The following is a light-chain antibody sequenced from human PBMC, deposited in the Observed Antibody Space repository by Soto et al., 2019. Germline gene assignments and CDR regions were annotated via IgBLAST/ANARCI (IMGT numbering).Light chain of an antibody. CDR1: QSLTSSY. Sequence: EIVLTQSPGTLSLSPGETATLSCRASQSLTSSYLAWYQQRPGPAPSLLIYGVSSRATGIQDRFRCSGSGTDFTLTITRLEPEYFAVYYCQHYGDSLWTFGQSAKVDNK. J-gene: IGKJ1*01. CDR3: QHYGDSLWT. V-gene: IGKV3-20*01. CDR2: GVS.